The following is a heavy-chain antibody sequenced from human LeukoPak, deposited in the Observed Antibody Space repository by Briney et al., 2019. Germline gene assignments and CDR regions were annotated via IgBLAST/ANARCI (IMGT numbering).Heavy chain of an antibody. CDR2: IRYDGSNK. D-gene: IGHD6-13*01. V-gene: IGHV3-30*02. CDR3: AKEDSSSWTAEYFQH. CDR1: GFTFSSYG. J-gene: IGHJ1*01. Sequence: GGSLRLSCAASGFTFSSYGMHWVRQAPGKGLEWVAFIRYDGSNKYYADSVKGRFTISRDNSKNTLYLQMNSLRAEDTAVYYCAKEDSSSWTAEYFQHWGQGTLVTVSS.